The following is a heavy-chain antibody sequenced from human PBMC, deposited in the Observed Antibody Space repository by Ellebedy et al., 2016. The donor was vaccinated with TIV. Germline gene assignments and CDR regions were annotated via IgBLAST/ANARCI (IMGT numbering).Heavy chain of an antibody. J-gene: IGHJ6*02. V-gene: IGHV4-59*01. CDR1: NGSITSYY. CDR2: VYYSGTT. D-gene: IGHD3-10*01. Sequence: SETLSLTXTVSNGSITSYYWNWIRQPPGKGLEWIGYVYYSGTTKYNPSLKSRVTMSIDTSKNEFSLKLSSVTAADTAVYYCARDRGTLVRGVSYYYGMDVWGQGTTVTVSS. CDR3: ARDRGTLVRGVSYYYGMDV.